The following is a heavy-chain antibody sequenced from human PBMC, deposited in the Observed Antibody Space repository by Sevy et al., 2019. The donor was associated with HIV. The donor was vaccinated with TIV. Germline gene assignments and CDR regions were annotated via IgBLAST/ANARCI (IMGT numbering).Heavy chain of an antibody. J-gene: IGHJ4*02. CDR3: ARESGSGWYVDS. D-gene: IGHD6-19*01. CDR1: GFTFSNYG. Sequence: GGSLRLSCSTFGFTFSNYGMHWVRQAPGRGLEWVAAIFSDGNYQYYADSVKGRVTISRDNSKNTLYLQMSSLRADDTGMYYCARESGSGWYVDSWGRGTLVTVSS. CDR2: IFSDGNYQ. V-gene: IGHV3-33*08.